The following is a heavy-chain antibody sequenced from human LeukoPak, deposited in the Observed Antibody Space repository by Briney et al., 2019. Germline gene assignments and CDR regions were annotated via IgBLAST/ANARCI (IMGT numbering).Heavy chain of an antibody. J-gene: IGHJ6*03. CDR3: ARGVATTRAGIRGRGHYYMDV. CDR2: INHSGST. Sequence: KSSETLSLTCAVYGGSFSGYYWSWIRQPPGKGLEWIGEINHSGSTNYNPSLKSRVTISVDTSKNQFSLKLSSVTAADTAVYYCARGVATTRAGIRGRGHYYMDVWGKGTTVTVSS. V-gene: IGHV4-34*01. CDR1: GGSFSGYY. D-gene: IGHD5-12*01.